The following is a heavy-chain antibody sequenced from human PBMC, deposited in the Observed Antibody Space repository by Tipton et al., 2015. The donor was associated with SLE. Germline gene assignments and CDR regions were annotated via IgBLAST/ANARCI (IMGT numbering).Heavy chain of an antibody. Sequence: SLRLSCAASGFTFDDYAMHWVRQAPGKGLEWVSGISRNSGSIGYADSVKGRFTISRDNAKNSLYLQMNSLRAEDTASYYCAKGPGSGWCPPDYWGQGTLVTVSS. CDR3: AKGPGSGWCPPDY. J-gene: IGHJ4*02. CDR2: ISRNSGSI. V-gene: IGHV3-9*01. D-gene: IGHD6-19*01. CDR1: GFTFDDYA.